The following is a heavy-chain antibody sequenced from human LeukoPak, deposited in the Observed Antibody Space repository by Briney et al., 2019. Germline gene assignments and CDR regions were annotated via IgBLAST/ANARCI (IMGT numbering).Heavy chain of an antibody. J-gene: IGHJ4*02. CDR1: GGSISSSSYY. V-gene: IGHV4-39*07. Sequence: SETLSLTCTVSGGSISSSSYYWGWIRQPPGKGLEWIGSIYYSGSTYYNPSLKSRVTISVDTSKNQFSLKLSSVTAADTAVYYCARRRGGTYYYDSSGYYMVPYFDYWGQGTLVTVSS. CDR2: IYYSGST. CDR3: ARRRGGTYYYDSSGYYMVPYFDY. D-gene: IGHD3-22*01.